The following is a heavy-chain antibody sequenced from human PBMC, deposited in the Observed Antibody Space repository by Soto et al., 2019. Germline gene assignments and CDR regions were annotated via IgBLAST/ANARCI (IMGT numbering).Heavy chain of an antibody. Sequence: QVQLVQSGAEVKEPGSAVKVSCKAPADSFSSYGISWVRQAPGQGLEWLGGIIPIFGTTNYAEKFQGRVTITADESTNTAYMELSSLRSEDTALYYCARVFPDGWVEPGGVRGYLDTWGRATLVTVSS. J-gene: IGHJ4*02. V-gene: IGHV1-69*01. CDR3: ARVFPDGWVEPGGVRGYLDT. CDR1: ADSFSSYG. D-gene: IGHD6-19*01. CDR2: IIPIFGTT.